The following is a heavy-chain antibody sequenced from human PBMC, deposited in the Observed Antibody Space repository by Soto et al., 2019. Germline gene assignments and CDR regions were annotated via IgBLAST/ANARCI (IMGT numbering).Heavy chain of an antibody. CDR3: ATLTGGMDV. V-gene: IGHV3-30*03. Sequence: QVQLVESGGGVVQPGRSLRLSCAASGFTFSSYGMHWVRQAPGKGLEWVAVISYDGSNKYYADSVKGRFTISRDNSKNSLYLQMSCLRAEDTAVYYCATLTGGMDVWGQGTTVTVSS. CDR2: ISYDGSNK. J-gene: IGHJ6*02. CDR1: GFTFSSYG.